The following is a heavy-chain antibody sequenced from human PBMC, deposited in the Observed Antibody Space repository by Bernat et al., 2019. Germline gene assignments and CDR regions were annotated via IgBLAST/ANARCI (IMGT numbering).Heavy chain of an antibody. CDR3: ATGPMITMVRGAPNWYFDL. V-gene: IGHV1-24*01. CDR2: FDPEDGET. J-gene: IGHJ2*01. Sequence: QVQLVQSGAEVKKPGASVKVSCKVSGYTLTELSMHWVRQAPGKGLEWMGGFDPEDGETIYAQKFQGRVTMTEDTSTDTAYRELSSLRSEDTAVYYCATGPMITMVRGAPNWYFDLWGRGTLVTVSS. CDR1: GYTLTELS. D-gene: IGHD3-10*01.